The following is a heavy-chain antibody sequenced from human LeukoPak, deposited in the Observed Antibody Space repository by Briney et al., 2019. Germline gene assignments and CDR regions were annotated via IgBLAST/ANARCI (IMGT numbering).Heavy chain of an antibody. Sequence: PSETLSLTCTVSGGSISSGTYYWGWIRQPPGKGLEWIGSIYYSGSTYYNPSLRSRVTISVDTSKNQFSLRLGSVTAADTAVYYCARAQSRLSWFDPWGQGTLVTVSS. V-gene: IGHV4-39*07. J-gene: IGHJ5*02. CDR1: GGSISSGTYY. CDR2: IYYSGST. CDR3: ARAQSRLSWFDP.